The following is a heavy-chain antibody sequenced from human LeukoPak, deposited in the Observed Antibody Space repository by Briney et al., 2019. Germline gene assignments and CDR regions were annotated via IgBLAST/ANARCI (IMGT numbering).Heavy chain of an antibody. Sequence: PGGSLRLSCAASGFTFSSYWMSWVRQAPGKGLEWVANIKQDGSEKYYVDSVKGRFTISRDNAKNSLYLQMNSLRAEDTAVYYCARSTSSSWYSVSDAFDIWGQGTMVTVSP. V-gene: IGHV3-7*01. CDR1: GFTFSSYW. D-gene: IGHD6-13*01. CDR3: ARSTSSSWYSVSDAFDI. J-gene: IGHJ3*02. CDR2: IKQDGSEK.